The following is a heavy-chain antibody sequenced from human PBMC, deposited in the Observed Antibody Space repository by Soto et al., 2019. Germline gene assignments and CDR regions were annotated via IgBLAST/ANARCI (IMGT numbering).Heavy chain of an antibody. V-gene: IGHV1-46*01. Sequence: ASVKVSCTASGYTFTSYYMHWVRQAPGQGLEWMGIINPSGGSTSYAQKFQGRVTMTRDTSTSTVYMKLSSLRSEDTAVYYCARERITGTTKRYYYGMDVWGQGTTVTVSS. CDR3: ARERITGTTKRYYYGMDV. CDR2: INPSGGST. CDR1: GYTFTSYY. D-gene: IGHD1-20*01. J-gene: IGHJ6*02.